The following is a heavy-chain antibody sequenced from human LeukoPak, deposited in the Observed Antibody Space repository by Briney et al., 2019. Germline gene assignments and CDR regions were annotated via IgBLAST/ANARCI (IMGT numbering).Heavy chain of an antibody. CDR3: ARAPSEIGGYYPEYFRH. CDR1: GFTFSNYN. Sequence: AGGSLRLSCAASGFTFSNYNMNWVRQAPGKGLEWVSYISSSSSTIYYADSVKGLFTISRDNAKNSLYLQMNSLRAEDTGVYYCARAPSEIGGYYPEYFRHWGQGTLVTVSS. V-gene: IGHV3-48*01. CDR2: ISSSSSTI. D-gene: IGHD3-3*01. J-gene: IGHJ1*01.